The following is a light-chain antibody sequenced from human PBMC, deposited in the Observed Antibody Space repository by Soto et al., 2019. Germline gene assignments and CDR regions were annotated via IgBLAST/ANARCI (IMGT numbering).Light chain of an antibody. CDR2: GAS. CDR1: QSIGTY. V-gene: IGKV1-39*01. Sequence: DIQMTQSPSSLPASVGDRINITCRASQSIGTYLSWYQQKPGKAPKLLIYGASNLQSGVPSRFSGSGSETCFTLTISSLQPEDFATYYCQQSYSAPRTFGQGTKVMIK. J-gene: IGKJ2*01. CDR3: QQSYSAPRT.